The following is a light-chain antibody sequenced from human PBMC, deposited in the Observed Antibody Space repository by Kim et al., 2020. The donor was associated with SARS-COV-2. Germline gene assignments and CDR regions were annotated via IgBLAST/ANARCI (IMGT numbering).Light chain of an antibody. J-gene: IGLJ2*01. V-gene: IGLV3-1*01. CDR1: KLGDKY. CDR2: QDS. CDR3: QAWDSSRVV. Sequence: SYELTQPPSVSVSPGQTASITCSGDKLGDKYACWYQQKPRQSPVLVIYQDSKRPSGIPERFSGSNSGNTATLTISGTQAMDEADYYCQAWDSSRVVFGGGTKLTVL.